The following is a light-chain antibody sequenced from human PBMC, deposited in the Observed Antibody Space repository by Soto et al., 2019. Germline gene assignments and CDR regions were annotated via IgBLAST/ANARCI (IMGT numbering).Light chain of an antibody. CDR1: QSVTSN. CDR2: DAS. Sequence: EIAMTQSPATLSVSPGERATLSCRASQSVTSNLAWYQQDPGQAPRLLIYDASTRVTDIPARFSGSGSGTEFTLTISSLQSEDFAIYYCQQYNDWPPTFGQGTKVDIK. J-gene: IGKJ1*01. CDR3: QQYNDWPPT. V-gene: IGKV3-15*01.